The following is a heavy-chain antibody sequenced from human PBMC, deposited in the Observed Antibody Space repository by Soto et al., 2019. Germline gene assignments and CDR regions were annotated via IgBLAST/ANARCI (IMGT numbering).Heavy chain of an antibody. CDR2: ISGSGGRS. CDR3: AKACSVWSSAQPYYFDY. V-gene: IGHV3-23*01. J-gene: IGHJ4*02. CDR1: GFTFSNYA. Sequence: EVQLLDSGGGLVQPGGSLRLSCAASGFTFSNYAMTWVRQGPGKGLEWVSGISGSGGRSYYADSVKGRFTISRDNSKSTLYLQMNSLRAEDTAVYYCAKACSVWSSAQPYYFDYWGQGTLVTVSS. D-gene: IGHD3-16*01.